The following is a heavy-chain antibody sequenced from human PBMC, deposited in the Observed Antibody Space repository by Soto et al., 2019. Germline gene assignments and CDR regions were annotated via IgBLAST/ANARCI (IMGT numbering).Heavy chain of an antibody. CDR2: IYYSGST. CDR3: AAARGYYYYGMDV. J-gene: IGHJ6*02. D-gene: IGHD6-6*01. Sequence: QVQLQESGPGLVKPSETLSLTCTVSGGSISSYYWSWIRQPPGKGLEWIGYIYYSGSTNYNPSLKSRVTISVDTSKNQFPLKLSSVTAADTAVYYCAAARGYYYYGMDVWGQGTTVTVSS. V-gene: IGHV4-59*01. CDR1: GGSISSYY.